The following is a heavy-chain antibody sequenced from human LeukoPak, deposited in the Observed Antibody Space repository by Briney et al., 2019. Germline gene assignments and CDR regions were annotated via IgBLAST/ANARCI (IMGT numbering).Heavy chain of an antibody. D-gene: IGHD1-14*01. J-gene: IGHJ4*02. Sequence: PGGSLRLSCAASGFTFSTYWMHWVRQAPGKGLMWVSRINIDGNSTNYADSVKGRFTISRDNAKNTLYLQMNSLRAEDTAVYYCARDFMYNTLCTGCWGQGTLVTVSS. CDR1: GFTFSTYW. CDR2: INIDGNST. CDR3: ARDFMYNTLCTGC. V-gene: IGHV3-74*01.